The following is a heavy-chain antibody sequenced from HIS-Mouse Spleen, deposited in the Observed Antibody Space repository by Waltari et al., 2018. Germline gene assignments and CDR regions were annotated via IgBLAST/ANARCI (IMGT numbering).Heavy chain of an antibody. CDR1: GGSISSSSYY. J-gene: IGHJ2*01. CDR2: IYYSGSP. D-gene: IGHD6-13*01. CDR3: AREIPYSSSWYDWYFDL. V-gene: IGHV4-39*07. Sequence: QLQLQESGPGLVKPSETLSLTCTVSGGSISSSSYYWGWIRQPPGKGLEWIGSIYYSGSPYYNPSIKRRVTISVDTSKNQFSLKLSSVTAADTAVYYCAREIPYSSSWYDWYFDLWGRGTLVTVSS.